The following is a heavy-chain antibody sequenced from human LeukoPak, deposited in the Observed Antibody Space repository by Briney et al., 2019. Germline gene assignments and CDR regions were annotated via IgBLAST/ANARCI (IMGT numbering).Heavy chain of an antibody. D-gene: IGHD3-10*01. J-gene: IGHJ5*02. V-gene: IGHV4-39*01. CDR2: IYYSGST. Sequence: PSETLSLTCTVSGGPISSSSYYWGCIRQPPGKGLEWIESIYYSGSTYYNPSLKSRVTISVDTSKNQFSLKLSSVTAADTAVYYCARRVLLWFGESNNWFDPWGQGTLVTVSS. CDR3: ARRVLLWFGESNNWFDP. CDR1: GGPISSSSYY.